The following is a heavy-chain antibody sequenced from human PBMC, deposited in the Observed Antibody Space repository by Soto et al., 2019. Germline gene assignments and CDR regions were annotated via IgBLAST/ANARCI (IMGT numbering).Heavy chain of an antibody. CDR2: ISWNSGTT. Sequence: EMQLVESGGGLVQPGRSLRLSCAASGFIFDEYAMYWVRQAPGKGLEWVSGISWNSGTTGYADSVKGRFTISRDNAKNSLYLQMNILRVDDTAVYYCANDIMWWGEVDSYGMDVWGQGTTVAVSS. CDR3: ANDIMWWGEVDSYGMDV. J-gene: IGHJ6*02. D-gene: IGHD2-21*01. CDR1: GFIFDEYA. V-gene: IGHV3-9*01.